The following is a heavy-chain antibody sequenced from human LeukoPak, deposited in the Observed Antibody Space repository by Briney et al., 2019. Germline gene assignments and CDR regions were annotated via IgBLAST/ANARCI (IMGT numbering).Heavy chain of an antibody. CDR3: ARGGYCSSTSCYWVGAFDY. D-gene: IGHD2-2*01. Sequence: PSETLSLTCTVSGGSISSSSYYWGWIRQPPGKGLEWIGSIYYSGSTYYNPSLKSRVTISVDTSKNQFSLKLSSVTAADPAVYYCARGGYCSSTSCYWVGAFDYWGQGTLVTVSS. CDR2: IYYSGST. V-gene: IGHV4-39*01. J-gene: IGHJ4*02. CDR1: GGSISSSSYY.